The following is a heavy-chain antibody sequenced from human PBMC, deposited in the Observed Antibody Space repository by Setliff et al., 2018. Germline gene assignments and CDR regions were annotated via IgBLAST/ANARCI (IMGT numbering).Heavy chain of an antibody. V-gene: IGHV4-61*02. CDR2: IYASGST. D-gene: IGHD3-3*01. CDR3: ARDILNFWSGFVLRYFDL. CDR1: GDSVDNGNYY. J-gene: IGHJ2*01. Sequence: PSETLSLTCAVSGDSVDNGNYYRSWIRQAAGKGLEWIGRIYASGSTNYNPSLKSRVTISLDTSKNQFSPKLNSVTAADTAVYYCARDILNFWSGFVLRYFDLWGRGTLVTVSS.